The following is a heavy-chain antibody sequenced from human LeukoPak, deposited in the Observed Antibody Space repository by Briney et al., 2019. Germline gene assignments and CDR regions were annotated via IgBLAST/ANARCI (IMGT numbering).Heavy chain of an antibody. CDR1: GGSISSYY. V-gene: IGHV4-59*01. D-gene: IGHD2-2*01. CDR3: ASGGYCSSSSCYPNWFDP. Sequence: SETLSLTCTVSGGSISSYYWSWIRQPPGKGLEWIGYISYSGSTNYNPSLKSRVTMSLDTSKNQFSLKLSSVTAADTAVYYCASGGYCSSSSCYPNWFDPWGQGTLVTVSS. CDR2: ISYSGST. J-gene: IGHJ5*02.